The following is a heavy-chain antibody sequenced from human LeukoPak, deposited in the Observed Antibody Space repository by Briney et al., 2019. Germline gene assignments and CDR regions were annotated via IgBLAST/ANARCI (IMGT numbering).Heavy chain of an antibody. V-gene: IGHV4-59*01. CDR2: IYYSGST. D-gene: IGHD3-3*02. CDR1: GGSISSYY. Sequence: SETLSLTCTVSGGSISSYYWSWIRQPPGKGLEWIGYIYYSGSTNYNPSLKSRVTISVDTSKNQFSLKLSSVTAADTAVYYCARASHFWSGYYFSGEPYAFDIWGQGTMVTVSS. CDR3: ARASHFWSGYYFSGEPYAFDI. J-gene: IGHJ3*02.